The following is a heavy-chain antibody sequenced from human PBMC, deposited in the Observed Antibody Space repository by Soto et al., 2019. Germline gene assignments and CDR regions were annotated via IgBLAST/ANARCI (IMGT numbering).Heavy chain of an antibody. J-gene: IGHJ4*02. V-gene: IGHV5-10-1*01. Sequence: PGESLKISCRGSGYSFTSYWISWVRQMPGKGLEWMGRIDPSDSYTNYSPSFQGHVTISADKSISTAYLQWSSLKASDTAMYYCARQKYCSGGSCYHDFDYWGQGTLVTVSS. CDR2: IDPSDSYT. CDR3: ARQKYCSGGSCYHDFDY. D-gene: IGHD2-15*01. CDR1: GYSFTSYW.